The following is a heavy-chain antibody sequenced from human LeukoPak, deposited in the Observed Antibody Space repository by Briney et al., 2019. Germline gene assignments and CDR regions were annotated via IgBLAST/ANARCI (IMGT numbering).Heavy chain of an antibody. CDR2: IYYSRST. J-gene: IGHJ5*02. D-gene: IGHD3-10*01. CDR3: ARQGPDYYGSGSLNWFDP. CDR1: GGSISSSSYY. Sequence: SETLSLTCTVSGGSISSSSYYWGWIRQPPGKGLEWMGSIYYSRSTYYNPSLKRRVTISVDTSKNQFSLKLSSVTAADTAVYYCARQGPDYYGSGSLNWFDPWGQGTLVTVSS. V-gene: IGHV4-39*01.